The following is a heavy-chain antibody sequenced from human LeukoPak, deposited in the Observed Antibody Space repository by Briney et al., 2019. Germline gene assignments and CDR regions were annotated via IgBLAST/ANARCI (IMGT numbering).Heavy chain of an antibody. CDR2: INHSGIT. D-gene: IGHD3-22*01. Sequence: SETLSLTCAVYGGSFSGYYWTWIRQPPGKGLEWIGEINHSGITNYNPSLKSRVTISVDTSKNQFSLKLSSVTAADTAVYYCARGEDYYDLWYFDYWGQGTLVTVSS. CDR1: GGSFSGYY. CDR3: ARGEDYYDLWYFDY. V-gene: IGHV4-34*01. J-gene: IGHJ4*02.